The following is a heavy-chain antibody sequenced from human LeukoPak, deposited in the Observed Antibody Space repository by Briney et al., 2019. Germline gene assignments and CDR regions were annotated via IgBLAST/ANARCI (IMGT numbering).Heavy chain of an antibody. CDR2: IAWNSGNT. V-gene: IGHV3-9*01. CDR3: AKDMNSYGSGSSYNPWGPFDS. Sequence: PGGSLRLSCAASGFTFDNYAMHWVRQAPGKGLDWVSGIAWNSGNTGFADSVKGRFTISRDNAENSLSLQMNSLTPEDTAFYFCAKDMNSYGSGSSYNPWGPFDSWGQGTLVTVSS. D-gene: IGHD3-10*01. J-gene: IGHJ4*02. CDR1: GFTFDNYA.